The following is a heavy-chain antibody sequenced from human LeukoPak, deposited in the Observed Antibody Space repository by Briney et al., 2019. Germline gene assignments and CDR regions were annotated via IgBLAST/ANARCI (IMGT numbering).Heavy chain of an antibody. CDR3: ARVGTTNRAPNI. CDR2: IHSGGNT. CDR1: GFTVSSNY. D-gene: IGHD2/OR15-2a*01. V-gene: IGHV3-53*01. Sequence: GGSLRLSCAASGFTVSSNYMSWVRQAPGRGLEWVSVIHSGGNTYYADSVKGRFTISRDSSKNTLYLQMNSLSAEDTAVYYCARVGTTNRAPNIWGQGTMVTVSS. J-gene: IGHJ3*02.